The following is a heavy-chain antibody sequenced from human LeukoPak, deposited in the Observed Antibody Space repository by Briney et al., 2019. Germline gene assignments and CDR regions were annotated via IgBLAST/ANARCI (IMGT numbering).Heavy chain of an antibody. CDR1: GFIFSTYW. Sequence: PGGSLRLSCAASGFIFSTYWMSWVRQAPGKGLEWVANIRQDGNKIYYVDSVKGRFTISRDNAKNSLYLQMHNLRAEDTAVYYCARHYVFVYGGSSFDYWGQGTLVTVSS. J-gene: IGHJ4*02. D-gene: IGHD2-8*01. CDR2: IRQDGNKI. CDR3: ARHYVFVYGGSSFDY. V-gene: IGHV3-7*01.